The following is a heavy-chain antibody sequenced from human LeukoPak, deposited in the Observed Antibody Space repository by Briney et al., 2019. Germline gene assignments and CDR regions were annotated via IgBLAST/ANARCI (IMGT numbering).Heavy chain of an antibody. D-gene: IGHD5-24*01. CDR2: IYYSGST. CDR3: ARGGFLMATIDYFDY. J-gene: IGHJ4*02. CDR1: GGSISSYY. Sequence: SETLSLTCTVSGGSISSYYWSWIRQPPGKGLEWIGYIYYSGSTNYNPSLKSRVTISVDTSKNQFSLKLSSVTAADTAVYYCARGGFLMATIDYFDYWGQETLVTVSS. V-gene: IGHV4-59*08.